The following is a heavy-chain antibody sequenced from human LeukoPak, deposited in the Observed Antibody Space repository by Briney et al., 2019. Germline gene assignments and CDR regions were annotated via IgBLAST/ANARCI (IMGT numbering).Heavy chain of an antibody. D-gene: IGHD6-19*01. Sequence: TGGSLRLSCAASGFTFSSYAMSWVRQAPGKGLEWVSAISGSGGSTYYADSVKGRFTISRDNSKNTLYLQMNSLRAEDTAVYYCASQGGYSSGWYFYYYYGMDVWGQGTTVTVSS. CDR2: ISGSGGST. V-gene: IGHV3-23*01. CDR1: GFTFSSYA. J-gene: IGHJ6*02. CDR3: ASQGGYSSGWYFYYYYGMDV.